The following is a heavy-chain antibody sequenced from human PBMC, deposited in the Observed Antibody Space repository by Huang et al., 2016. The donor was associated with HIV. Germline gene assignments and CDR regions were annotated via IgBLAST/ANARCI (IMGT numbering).Heavy chain of an antibody. CDR1: GGSISSYY. J-gene: IGHJ6*02. D-gene: IGHD6-13*01. Sequence: QVQLQESGPGLVKPSETLSLTCTVSGGSISSYYWSWIRQPPGKGLEWVGYIHYSGSTNYHPALKSRVTTSVDTSKNQFFLKLSSVTAADTAVYYCARGGPYSRDYYYYGMDVWGQGTTVTVSS. CDR2: IHYSGST. V-gene: IGHV4-59*01. CDR3: ARGGPYSRDYYYYGMDV.